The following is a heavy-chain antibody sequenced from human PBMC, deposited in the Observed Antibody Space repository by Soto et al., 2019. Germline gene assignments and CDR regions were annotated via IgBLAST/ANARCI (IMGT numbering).Heavy chain of an antibody. CDR1: GGTFSSYA. J-gene: IGHJ6*02. D-gene: IGHD4-17*01. V-gene: IGHV1-69*10. CDR2: IIPILGIA. Sequence: ASVKVSCKASGGTFSSYAISWVRQAPGQGLEWMGGIIPILGIANYAQKFQGRVTITADKSTSTAYMELSSLRSEDTAVYYCARVGRYDYGGNYYYYGMDVWGQGTTVTVSS. CDR3: ARVGRYDYGGNYYYYGMDV.